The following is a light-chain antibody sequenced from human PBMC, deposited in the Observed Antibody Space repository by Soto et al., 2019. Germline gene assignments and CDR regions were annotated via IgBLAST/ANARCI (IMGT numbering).Light chain of an antibody. V-gene: IGLV1-44*01. J-gene: IGLJ2*01. CDR1: RSNIGSNT. CDR2: SND. Sequence: QAVVTQPPSASGTPGQRVTISCSGSRSNIGSNTVTWYQQLPGTAPKLLIHSNDQRPSGVPDRFSGSKSGTSASLAISGLHSEDEADYYCATWDDSLHGVVFGGGAKLTVL. CDR3: ATWDDSLHGVV.